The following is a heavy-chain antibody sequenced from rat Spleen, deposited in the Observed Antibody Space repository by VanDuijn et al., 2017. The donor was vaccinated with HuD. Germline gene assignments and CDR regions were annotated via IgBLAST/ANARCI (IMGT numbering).Heavy chain of an antibody. CDR2: ISSKTYNYAT. D-gene: IGHD1-2*01. V-gene: IGHV10-10*01. J-gene: IGHJ2*01. CDR1: GFSLTTHN. CDR3: TVLTIAAY. Sequence: VQLKESGPGLVQPSQTLSLTCTVSGFSLTTHNVHWVRQAPGKGLDLVADISSKTYNYATYYSDSVKDRFTISRDDSQSMVYLQMDNLRTEDTALYYCTVLTIAAYWGQGVMVTVSS.